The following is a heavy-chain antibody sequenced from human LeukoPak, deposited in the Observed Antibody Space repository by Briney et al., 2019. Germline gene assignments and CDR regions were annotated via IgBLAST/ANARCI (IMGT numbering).Heavy chain of an antibody. Sequence: GGSLRLSCAASGFTVDDYGMSRVRQAPGKGLEWVSGINWNGGSTGYADSVKGRFTISRDNAKNSLYLQMNSLRAEDTALYYRARLGPLGYCSGGSCYSFFEDYWGQGTLVTVSS. J-gene: IGHJ4*02. D-gene: IGHD2-15*01. CDR1: GFTVDDYG. CDR2: INWNGGST. V-gene: IGHV3-20*04. CDR3: ARLGPLGYCSGGSCYSFFEDY.